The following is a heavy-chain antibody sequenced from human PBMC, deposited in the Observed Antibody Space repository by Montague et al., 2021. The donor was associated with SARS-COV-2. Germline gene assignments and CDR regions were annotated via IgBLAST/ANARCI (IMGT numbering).Heavy chain of an antibody. CDR3: AHRGMIRGLIFDH. V-gene: IGHV2-5*01. J-gene: IGHJ4*02. CDR2: IYWNGDK. CDR1: GFSLRSDDEG. Sequence: PPLVKPTQTLTLTCTFSGFSLRSDDEGVAWIRQSPGQALVWLAVIYWNGDKRYSPSLQRRLTITKDTSENQVVLTMTNMDPVDTATYYCAHRGMIRGLIFDHWGQGTLVTVSS. D-gene: IGHD3/OR15-3a*01.